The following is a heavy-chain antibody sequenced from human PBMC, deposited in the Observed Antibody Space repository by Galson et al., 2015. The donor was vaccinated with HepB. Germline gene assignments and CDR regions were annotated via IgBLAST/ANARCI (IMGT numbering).Heavy chain of an antibody. CDR3: ATDRVNIGGSLGFFQH. J-gene: IGHJ1*01. V-gene: IGHV1-24*01. CDR1: GYSLYKLN. D-gene: IGHD3-10*01. CDR2: FDPEDGKT. Sequence: SVKVSCKVSGYSLYKLNIHWVRQAPGKGLEWMGGFDPEDGKTIYSQNLEGRVTMTEDTSTETAYMELSRLRSEDTAVYYCATDRVNIGGSLGFFQHWGQGTLVTVAS.